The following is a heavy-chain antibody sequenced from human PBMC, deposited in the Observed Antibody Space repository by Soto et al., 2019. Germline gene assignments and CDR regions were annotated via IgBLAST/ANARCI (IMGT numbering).Heavy chain of an antibody. CDR2: IDPSDSYT. Sequence: GESLKISCKGPGYSFTSYWISWVRQMPGKGLEWMGRIDPSDSYTNYSPSFQGHVTISADKSISTAYLQWSSLKASDTAMYYCARLDILTGYYSLHYYGMDVWGQGTTVTVSS. D-gene: IGHD3-9*01. J-gene: IGHJ6*02. V-gene: IGHV5-10-1*01. CDR3: ARLDILTGYYSLHYYGMDV. CDR1: GYSFTSYW.